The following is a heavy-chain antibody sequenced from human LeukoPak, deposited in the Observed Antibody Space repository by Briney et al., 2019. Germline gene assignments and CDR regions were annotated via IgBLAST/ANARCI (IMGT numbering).Heavy chain of an antibody. CDR1: GDSISSSNYY. D-gene: IGHD2-15*01. CDR3: ARVDGSCSGGSCPSGNWFDP. V-gene: IGHV4-39*07. Sequence: SETLSLTCTVSGDSISSSNYYWGWIRQPPGKGLEWIGSMHSSGSTYYNPSLKSRLTISIDMSKNQFSLKLNSVTAADTAVYYCARVDGSCSGGSCPSGNWFDPWGQGTLVTVSS. J-gene: IGHJ5*02. CDR2: MHSSGST.